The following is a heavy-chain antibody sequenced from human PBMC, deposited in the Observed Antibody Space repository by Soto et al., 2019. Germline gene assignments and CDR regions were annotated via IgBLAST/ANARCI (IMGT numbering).Heavy chain of an antibody. CDR2: TWYDGGNK. D-gene: IGHD3-10*01. Sequence: QVQLVESGGVVVQPGRSLRLSCAASGYPFSSYGMHWVRQAPGKGLEWVAMTWYDGGNKYYADSVKGRFTISKDNSKNTVYLQTNSLRPEDTAVYYCARDLNYYASGRYPHGMDVWGQGTTVTVSS. CDR1: GYPFSSYG. CDR3: ARDLNYYASGRYPHGMDV. J-gene: IGHJ6*02. V-gene: IGHV3-33*01.